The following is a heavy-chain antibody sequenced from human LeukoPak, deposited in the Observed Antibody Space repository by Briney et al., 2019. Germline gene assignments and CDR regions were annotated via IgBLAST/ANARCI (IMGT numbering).Heavy chain of an antibody. CDR2: IGSRSTYT. D-gene: IGHD1-7*01. J-gene: IGHJ3*02. Sequence: PGGSLRLSCAASGFTFSDYYMSWIRQAPGKGLEWVSSIGSRSTYTYSADSVKGRFTISRDNAKNSLYLQMNSLRAGDTAVYYCARGGLNFDAFDIWGQGTMVTVSS. V-gene: IGHV3-11*06. CDR3: ARGGLNFDAFDI. CDR1: GFTFSDYY.